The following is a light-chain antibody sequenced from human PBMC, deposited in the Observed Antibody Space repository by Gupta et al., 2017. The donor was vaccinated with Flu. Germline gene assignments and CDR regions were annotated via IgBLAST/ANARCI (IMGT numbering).Light chain of an antibody. CDR1: QTVSSTH. Sequence: TLSLSPAGRATLSCRASQTVSSTHLAWYQQNPGQAPRLLINGATSRATGIPDRFSGSGSGTDFTLTISRLEPEDFAVYYCHQYDSSSAYTFGQGTKLEI. CDR3: HQYDSSSAYT. J-gene: IGKJ2*01. V-gene: IGKV3-20*01. CDR2: GAT.